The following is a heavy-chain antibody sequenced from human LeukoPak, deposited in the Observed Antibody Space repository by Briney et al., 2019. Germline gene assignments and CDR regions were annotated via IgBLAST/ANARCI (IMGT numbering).Heavy chain of an antibody. CDR1: GGSISSYY. J-gene: IGHJ4*02. Sequence: SETLSLTCTVSGGSISSYYWSWIRQPPGKGLEWIGYIYYSGSTNYNPSLKSRVTISVDTSKNQFSLKLSPVTAADTAVYYCARGGDGLAYCGGDCYSAVDWGQGTLVTVSS. V-gene: IGHV4-59*01. CDR2: IYYSGST. CDR3: ARGGDGLAYCGGDCYSAVD. D-gene: IGHD2-21*02.